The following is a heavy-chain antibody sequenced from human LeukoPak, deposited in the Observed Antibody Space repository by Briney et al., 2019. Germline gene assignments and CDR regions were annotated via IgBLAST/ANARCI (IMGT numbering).Heavy chain of an antibody. J-gene: IGHJ4*02. Sequence: GGSLRLSCAASGFTFSTYVMYWVRQAPGKGLEYVSGISSNGGSTYYVNAVKGRFTISRDNSKNTLYLQMNSLRAEDTAVYYCARQPRVAAAPIWGQGTLVTVSS. CDR2: ISSNGGST. D-gene: IGHD6-25*01. CDR1: GFTFSTYV. CDR3: ARQPRVAAAPI. V-gene: IGHV3-64*01.